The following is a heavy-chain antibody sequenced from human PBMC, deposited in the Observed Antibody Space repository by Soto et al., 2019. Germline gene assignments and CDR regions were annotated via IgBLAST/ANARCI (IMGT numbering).Heavy chain of an antibody. V-gene: IGHV1-18*01. J-gene: IGHJ3*02. CDR3: ARDVGAYYDILTGGSAFDI. CDR1: GYTFTSYG. CDR2: ISAYNGNT. D-gene: IGHD3-9*01. Sequence: QVQLVQSGAEVKKPGASVKVSCKASGYTFTSYGISWVRQAPGQGLEWMGWISAYNGNTNYVQKLQGRVTMTTDTSTSTAYMELRSLRSDDTAVYHCARDVGAYYDILTGGSAFDIWGQGTMVTVSS.